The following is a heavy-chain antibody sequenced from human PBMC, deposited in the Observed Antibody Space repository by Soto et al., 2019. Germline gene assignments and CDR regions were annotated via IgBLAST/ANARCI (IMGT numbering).Heavy chain of an antibody. V-gene: IGHV3-21*01. CDR1: GFTFSSYT. D-gene: IGHD1-7*01. CDR2: ISGSSAYI. CDR3: ERSPKSITGTPTGGGQNDY. J-gene: IGHJ4*02. Sequence: GWSLRLSCAASGFTFSSYTMTWVRQAPGKGLEWVASISGSSAYIYHADSVKGRFTISRDNAKSSLYLQMNSLRAEDTAVYYCERSPKSITGTPTGGGQNDYCGQGALVTVSS.